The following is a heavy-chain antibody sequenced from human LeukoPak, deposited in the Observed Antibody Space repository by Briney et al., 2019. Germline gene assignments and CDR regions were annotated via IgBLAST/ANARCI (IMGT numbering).Heavy chain of an antibody. D-gene: IGHD6-13*01. Sequence: GGSLRLSCAASGFTLSSYGMHWVRQAPGKGLEWVAFIRYDGSNKYYADSVKGRFTISRDNSKNTLYLQMNSLRAEDTAVYYCAKRPGIAAAGDYWGQGTLVTVSS. V-gene: IGHV3-30*02. CDR1: GFTLSSYG. CDR2: IRYDGSNK. J-gene: IGHJ4*02. CDR3: AKRPGIAAAGDY.